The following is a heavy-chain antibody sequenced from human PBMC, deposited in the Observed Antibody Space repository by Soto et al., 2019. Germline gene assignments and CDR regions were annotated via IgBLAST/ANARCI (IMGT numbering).Heavy chain of an antibody. CDR1: GSTFSRYT. D-gene: IGHD2-2*01. CDR2: IIPTFNTP. Sequence: SVKVCCRATGSTFSRYTFAWVRQAPAQGLQWMGGIIPTFNTPPYSQKFKGRVTISADECKATVYVDLNSLTSEATGAYYCVTVLPHANSWFGYWGQGTPVTVSS. CDR3: VTVLPHANSWFGY. V-gene: IGHV1-69*13. J-gene: IGHJ4*02.